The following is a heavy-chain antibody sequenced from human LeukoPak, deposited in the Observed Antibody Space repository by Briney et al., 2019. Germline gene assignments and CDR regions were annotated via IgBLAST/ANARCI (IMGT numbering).Heavy chain of an antibody. CDR3: ASEITMIVEGSKAFDI. J-gene: IGHJ3*02. CDR2: ISSSSSYI. V-gene: IGHV3-21*01. CDR1: GFTFSSYS. D-gene: IGHD3-22*01. Sequence: PGGSLRLSCAASGFTFSSYSMNWVRQAPGKGLEWVSSISSSSSYIYYADSVKGRFTISRDNAKNSLYLQMNSLRAEGTAVYYCASEITMIVEGSKAFDIWGQGTMVTVSS.